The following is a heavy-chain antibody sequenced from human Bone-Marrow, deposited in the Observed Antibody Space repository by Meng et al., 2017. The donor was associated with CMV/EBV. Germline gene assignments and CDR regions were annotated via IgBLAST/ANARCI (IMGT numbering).Heavy chain of an antibody. D-gene: IGHD1-1*01. Sequence: LSLTCAASGFTFSSYWMHWVRQAPGEGLLWVSRIYTDGTITTYADSVKGRFTISRDNAKNALYLQMNSLRPEDTAVYYCTRDTNWSFDSWGQGTLVTVSS. V-gene: IGHV3-74*01. CDR2: IYTDGTIT. CDR3: TRDTNWSFDS. CDR1: GFTFSSYW. J-gene: IGHJ4*02.